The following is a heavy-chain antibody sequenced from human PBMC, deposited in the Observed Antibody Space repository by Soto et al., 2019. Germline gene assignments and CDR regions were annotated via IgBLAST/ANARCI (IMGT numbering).Heavy chain of an antibody. CDR2: IYYSGST. CDR1: GGSISSYY. D-gene: IGHD6-13*01. CDR3: ARGYSSRPYYFDY. Sequence: NPSETLSLTCTVSGGSISSYYWSWIRQPPGKGLEWIGYIYYSGSTNYNPSLKSRVTISVDTSKNQFSLKLSSVTAADTAVYYCARGYSSRPYYFDYWGQGTLVTVSS. V-gene: IGHV4-59*01. J-gene: IGHJ4*02.